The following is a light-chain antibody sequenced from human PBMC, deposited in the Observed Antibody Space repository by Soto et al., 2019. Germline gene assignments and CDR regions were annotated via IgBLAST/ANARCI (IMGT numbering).Light chain of an antibody. V-gene: IGKV3-20*01. CDR2: GAS. CDR3: QQYGSPPWT. Sequence: IVLKHSTGTVSFSPWERDKKYCSASQSVGSNYLAWYQQKPGQAPRLLIYGASSRATGVPDRFSGGGSGTDFTLNLSRLEPEDLAVHYCQQYGSPPWTFGQETKVDIK. CDR1: QSVGSNY. J-gene: IGKJ1*01.